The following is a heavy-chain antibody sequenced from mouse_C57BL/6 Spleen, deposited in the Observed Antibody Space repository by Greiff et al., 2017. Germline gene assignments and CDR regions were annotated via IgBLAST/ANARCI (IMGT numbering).Heavy chain of an antibody. CDR1: GYAFSSSW. Sequence: VKLQESGPELVKPGASVKISCKASGYAFSSSWMNWVKQRPGTGLEWIGRIYPGDGDTNYNGKFKGKATLTADKSSSTAYMQLSSLTSEDSAVYFCARDSSGYGLAYWGQGTLVTVSA. D-gene: IGHD3-2*02. CDR3: ARDSSGYGLAY. CDR2: IYPGDGDT. V-gene: IGHV1-82*01. J-gene: IGHJ3*01.